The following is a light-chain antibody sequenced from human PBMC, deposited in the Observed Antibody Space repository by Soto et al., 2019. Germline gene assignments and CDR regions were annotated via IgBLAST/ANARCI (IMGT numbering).Light chain of an antibody. J-gene: IGKJ1*01. CDR1: KRFGTN. CDR3: QQYNNWPQT. CDR2: GVS. V-gene: IGKV3-15*01. Sequence: EREITQSPATLFLSPGETVTLSCRAIKRFGTNLAWYQQKPGQAPTLLIYGVSTRATGIPTRFSGSGSGRQFTLTISSLQSEDFAVYYCQQYNNWPQTFGQGTKVEIK.